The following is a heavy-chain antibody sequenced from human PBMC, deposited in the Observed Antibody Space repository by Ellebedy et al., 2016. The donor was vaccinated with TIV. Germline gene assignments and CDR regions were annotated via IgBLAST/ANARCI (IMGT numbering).Heavy chain of an antibody. CDR2: IDPKNGDT. V-gene: IGHV1-2*02. J-gene: IGHJ6*02. Sequence: ASVKVSCKVSGYPVSGYYLHWVRQAPGQGLEWMGWIDPKNGDTNYAQRFQGRVTMTWVTSANTAFMDMSSLRSDDTALYLCAHELITMVHGFFGMDVWGPGTTVTVSS. CDR1: GYPVSGYY. D-gene: IGHD3-10*01. CDR3: AHELITMVHGFFGMDV.